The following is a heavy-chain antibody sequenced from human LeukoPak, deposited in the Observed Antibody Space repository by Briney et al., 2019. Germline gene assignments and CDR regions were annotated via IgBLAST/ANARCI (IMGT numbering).Heavy chain of an antibody. Sequence: PGGSLRLSCAASGFTFSDYYMSWVRQAPGKGLEWVSYISTSGSYTNYADSVKGRFTISRDNAKTSLYLQMNSLRADDTAVYYCARDGSAASDYWGQGTLVTVSS. CDR1: GFTFSDYY. J-gene: IGHJ4*02. CDR2: ISTSGSYT. V-gene: IGHV3-11*05. CDR3: ARDGSAASDY. D-gene: IGHD6-13*01.